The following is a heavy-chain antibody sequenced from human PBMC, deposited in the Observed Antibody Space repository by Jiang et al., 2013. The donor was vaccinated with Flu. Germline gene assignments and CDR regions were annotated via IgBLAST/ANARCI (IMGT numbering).Heavy chain of an antibody. CDR3: MRQVQLVVTGKKRNFDF. Sequence: GSGLVKPSETLSVTCTVSGGSISSSHYYWGWIRQPPGKGLEWLGSIYYTGTTYYNPSLKSRVILSVDTSKNQFSLKLRSVTAADTAVYYCMRQVQLVVTGKKRNFDFVGPG. V-gene: IGHV4-39*01. J-gene: IGHJ4*02. D-gene: IGHD2-8*02. CDR1: GGSISSSHYY. CDR2: IYYTGTT.